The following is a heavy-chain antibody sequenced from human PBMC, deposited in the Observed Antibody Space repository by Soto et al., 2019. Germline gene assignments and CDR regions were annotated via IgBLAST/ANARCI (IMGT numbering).Heavy chain of an antibody. CDR1: EFTSSSYA. D-gene: IGHD3-9*01. CDR2: ISGSGGST. V-gene: IGHV3-23*01. J-gene: IGHJ5*01. CDR3: AKVSDFDILTGFPSNWFDS. Sequence: GGSLRLSCAASEFTSSSYAMSWVRQAPGKGLKWVSAISGSGGSTYYADSVKGRFTISRDNSKNTLYLQMNSLRAEDTAVYYCAKVSDFDILTGFPSNWFDSWGQGTLVPVSS.